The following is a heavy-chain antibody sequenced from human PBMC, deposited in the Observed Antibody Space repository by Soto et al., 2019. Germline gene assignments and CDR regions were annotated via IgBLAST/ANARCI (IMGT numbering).Heavy chain of an antibody. Sequence: SETLSLTCTVSGGSISSYYLSWIRQPPGMGLEWIGYIFYGGTSRYNPSLKSRLTISVDTSKNQFSLKLRSVTAADTAVYYCVRHGGYCTGGSCERGWFDPWGQGAQVTVSS. J-gene: IGHJ5*02. CDR3: VRHGGYCTGGSCERGWFDP. V-gene: IGHV4-59*08. D-gene: IGHD2-15*01. CDR2: IFYGGTS. CDR1: GGSISSYY.